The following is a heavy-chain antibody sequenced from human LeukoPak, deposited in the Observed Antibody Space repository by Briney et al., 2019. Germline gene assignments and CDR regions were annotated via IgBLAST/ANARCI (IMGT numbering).Heavy chain of an antibody. CDR1: GFTFSSYA. Sequence: GGSLRLSCAASGFTFSSYAMSWVRQAPGKGLEWVSGISGGSGATHYADSVKGRFTISRDNSKNTLYLQMNSLRAEDTAVYYCASLQVAGTVGDYWGQGTLVTVSS. CDR2: ISGGSGAT. J-gene: IGHJ4*02. V-gene: IGHV3-23*01. D-gene: IGHD6-19*01. CDR3: ASLQVAGTVGDY.